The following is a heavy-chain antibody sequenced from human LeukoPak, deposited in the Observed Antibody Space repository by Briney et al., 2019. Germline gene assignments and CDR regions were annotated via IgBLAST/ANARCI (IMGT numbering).Heavy chain of an antibody. D-gene: IGHD5-18*01. CDR2: INHSGST. CDR3: ARRRYSYGYGLDY. J-gene: IGHJ4*02. CDR1: GFSFSSY. Sequence: PGESLRLSCAASGFSFSSYWSWIRQPPGKGLEWIGEINHSGSTNYNPSLKSRVTISVDTSKNQFSLKLSSVTAADTAVYYCARRRYSYGYGLDYWGQGTLVTVSS. V-gene: IGHV4-34*01.